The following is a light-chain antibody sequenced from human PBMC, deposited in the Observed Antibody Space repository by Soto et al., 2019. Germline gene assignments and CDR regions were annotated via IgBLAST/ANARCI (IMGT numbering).Light chain of an antibody. J-gene: IGLJ1*01. Sequence: QSVLTQPPSVSGSPGQSVTISCTGTSSDVGSYNRVSWYQQPPGTAPKLMIYEVSNRPSGVPDRFSGSKSGNTASLTISGLRAEDEADYYCSLYTSSSLYVFGTGTKVTVL. CDR3: SLYTSSSLYV. CDR2: EVS. CDR1: SSDVGSYNR. V-gene: IGLV2-18*01.